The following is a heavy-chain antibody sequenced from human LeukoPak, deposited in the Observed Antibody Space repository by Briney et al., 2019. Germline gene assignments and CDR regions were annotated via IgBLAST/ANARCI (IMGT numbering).Heavy chain of an antibody. CDR3: ARDGKFYYDSKPNWYFDL. V-gene: IGHV4-30-2*01. J-gene: IGHJ2*01. Sequence: SETLSLTCAVSGGSISSGGYSWSWIRQPPGKGLEWIGYIYHSGSTYYNPSLKSRVTISVDRSKNQFSLKLSSVTAADTAVYYCARDGKFYYDSKPNWYFDLWGRGTLVTVSS. D-gene: IGHD3-22*01. CDR2: IYHSGST. CDR1: GGSISSGGYS.